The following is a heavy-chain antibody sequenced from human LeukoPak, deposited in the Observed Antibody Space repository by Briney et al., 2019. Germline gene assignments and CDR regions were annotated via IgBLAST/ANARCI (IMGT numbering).Heavy chain of an antibody. V-gene: IGHV3-23*01. J-gene: IGHJ4*02. D-gene: IGHD4-11*01. CDR2: ISGSGGNT. CDR1: GFTFSSYA. Sequence: GGSLRLSCAASGFTFSSYAMSWVRQAPGKGLGWVSAISGSGGNTYYADSVKGRFTISRDNSKNTLYLQMNSLTAEDTAVYYCARSVPDYTRFDYWGQGALVTVSS. CDR3: ARSVPDYTRFDY.